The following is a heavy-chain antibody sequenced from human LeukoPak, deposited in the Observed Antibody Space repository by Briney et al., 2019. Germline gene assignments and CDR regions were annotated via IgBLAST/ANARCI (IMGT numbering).Heavy chain of an antibody. Sequence: GGSPRLSCAASGFTFSSYSMNWVRQAPGKGLVWVSRINSDGSSTSYADSVKGRFTISRDNAKNTLYLQMNSLRAEDTAVYYCARGIPRDPSITTRWGQGTLVTVSS. CDR2: INSDGSST. CDR3: ARGIPRDPSITTR. V-gene: IGHV3-74*01. D-gene: IGHD3-3*01. CDR1: GFTFSSYS. J-gene: IGHJ4*02.